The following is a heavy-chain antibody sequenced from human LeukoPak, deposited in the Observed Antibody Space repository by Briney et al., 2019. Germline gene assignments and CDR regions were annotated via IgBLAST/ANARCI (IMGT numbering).Heavy chain of an antibody. Sequence: PGGSLRLSCAASGFTFSSYAMHWVRQAPGKGLEWVGFLQNDGREKYFADSVKGRFTISRDNSKNTLYLQMNSLRAEDTAVYYCARESSRIAIGTLDFWGQGTLVTVSS. J-gene: IGHJ4*02. V-gene: IGHV3-30*04. CDR1: GFTFSSYA. CDR2: LQNDGREK. D-gene: IGHD6-13*01. CDR3: ARESSRIAIGTLDF.